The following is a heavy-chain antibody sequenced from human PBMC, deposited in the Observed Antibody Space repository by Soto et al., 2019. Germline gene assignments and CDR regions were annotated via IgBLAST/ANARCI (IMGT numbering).Heavy chain of an antibody. J-gene: IGHJ5*02. CDR1: GYSISSGYY. D-gene: IGHD3-10*01. CDR3: ARRGVAMRGWFDP. CDR2: IYPSGLT. V-gene: IGHV4-38-2*01. Sequence: PSETLSLTCAVSGYSISSGYYWGWIRQPPGNGLEWIVSIYPSGLTYYNPSLKSRVTISVDTSKNQFSLKLSSVTAADTAVYYCARRGVAMRGWFDPWGQGTMVTVSS.